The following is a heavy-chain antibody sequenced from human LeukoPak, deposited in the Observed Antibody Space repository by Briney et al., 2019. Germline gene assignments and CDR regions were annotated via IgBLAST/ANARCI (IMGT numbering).Heavy chain of an antibody. V-gene: IGHV3-53*01. J-gene: IGHJ3*02. CDR2: IYSSGDT. D-gene: IGHD4-17*01. CDR3: ARHLSGDDI. CDR1: GFTLSSNY. Sequence: GGSRRLSCAASGFTLSSNYMSWVRQAPGKGLEWVSIIYSSGDTYYADSVKGRFNISRDNSKNTLYLQLDTLRDEDTAVYHCARHLSGDDIWGQGTMVTVPS.